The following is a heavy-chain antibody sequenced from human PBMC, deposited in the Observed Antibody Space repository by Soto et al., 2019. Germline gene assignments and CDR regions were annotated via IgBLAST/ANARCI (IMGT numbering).Heavy chain of an antibody. D-gene: IGHD3-3*01. Sequence: QVQLQESGPGLVKPSETLFVTCTVSGGSTDSLYWSWVRQPPGKGLEWIGYVSYSGSTTYNPSLKSRVIVSIDTSKNQFSLKLTSVTAADTAVYYCARQGYYDLLSGYYLFDYWGQESWSPSPQ. CDR3: ARQGYYDLLSGYYLFDY. CDR2: VSYSGST. J-gene: IGHJ4*01. CDR1: GGSTDSLY. V-gene: IGHV4-59*08.